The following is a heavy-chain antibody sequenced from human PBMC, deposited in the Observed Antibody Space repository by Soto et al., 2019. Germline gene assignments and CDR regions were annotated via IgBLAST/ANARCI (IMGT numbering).Heavy chain of an antibody. CDR1: GGSLSTGGYL. CDR3: ASSWGYCSSTSCYSYYYYYYMYV. D-gene: IGHD2-2*01. V-gene: IGHV4-39*01. J-gene: IGHJ6*03. CDR2: IYYSGST. Sequence: SETLPLPWTVSGGSLSTGGYLLGWIRQPPGKGLEWIGSIYYSGSTYYNPSLKSRVTISVDTSKNQFSLKLSSVTAADTAVYYCASSWGYCSSTSCYSYYYYYYMYVWGKGTTVTVSS.